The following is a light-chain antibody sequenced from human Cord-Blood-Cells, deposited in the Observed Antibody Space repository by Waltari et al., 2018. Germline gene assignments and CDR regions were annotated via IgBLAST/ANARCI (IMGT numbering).Light chain of an antibody. V-gene: IGKV3-15*01. CDR2: GAS. CDR3: QQYKNWPPIT. J-gene: IGKJ4*01. Sequence: EIVMTQSPATLSVSPGERATLSCRASQRVSSNLAWYQQKPGQAPRLLIYGASTRATGIPARFSGSGSGIEFTLTISSLQSEDFAVYYCQQYKNWPPITFGGGTKVEIK. CDR1: QRVSSN.